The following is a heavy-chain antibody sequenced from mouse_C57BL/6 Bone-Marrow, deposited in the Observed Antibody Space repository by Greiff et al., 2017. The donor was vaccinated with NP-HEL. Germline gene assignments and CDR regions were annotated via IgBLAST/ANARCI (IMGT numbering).Heavy chain of an antibody. V-gene: IGHV5-6*01. CDR1: GFTFSSYG. J-gene: IGHJ4*01. CDR2: ISSGGSYT. CDR3: ARRYGSSEDYAMDY. D-gene: IGHD1-1*01. Sequence: EVQLVESGGDLVKPGGSLKLSCAASGFTFSSYGMSWVRQTPDKRLEWVATISSGGSYTYYPDSVKGRFTISRDNAKNTLYLQMSSLKSEDTAMYYCARRYGSSEDYAMDYWGQGTSVTVSS.